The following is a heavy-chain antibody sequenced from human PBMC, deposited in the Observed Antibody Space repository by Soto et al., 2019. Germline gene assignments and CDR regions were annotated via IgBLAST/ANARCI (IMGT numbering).Heavy chain of an antibody. D-gene: IGHD4-17*01. V-gene: IGHV4-4*02. CDR3: ARRYGPGFDY. J-gene: IGHJ4*02. CDR2: IHHSGST. Sequence: SETLSLTCAVSGDSISSMNWWSWVRQPPGKGLEWIGEIHHSGSTNYNPSLKSRVTISVEKSKNQFSLKLSSVTAADTAVYYCARRYGPGFDYWGQGTLVTVSS. CDR1: GDSISSMNW.